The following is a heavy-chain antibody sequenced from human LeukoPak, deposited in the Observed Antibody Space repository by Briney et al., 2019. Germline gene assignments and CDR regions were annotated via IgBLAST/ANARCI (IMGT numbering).Heavy chain of an antibody. CDR3: ARDDQLLYPYGMDV. CDR2: ISSSGSTI. V-gene: IGHV3-48*03. Sequence: GGSLRLSCAASGFTFSSYEMNWVRQAPGKGLEWVSYISSSGSTIYYADSVKGRFTISRDNAKNSLYLQMNSLRAEDTAVYYCARDDQLLYPYGMDVWGQGTTVTVSS. J-gene: IGHJ6*02. CDR1: GFTFSSYE. D-gene: IGHD2-2*02.